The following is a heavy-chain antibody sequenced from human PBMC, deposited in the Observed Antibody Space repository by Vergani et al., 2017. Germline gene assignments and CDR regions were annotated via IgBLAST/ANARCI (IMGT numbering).Heavy chain of an antibody. D-gene: IGHD6-13*01. CDR2: IIPIFGTA. J-gene: IGHJ6*03. CDR1: GGTFSSYA. Sequence: QVQLVQSGAEVKKPGSSVKVSCKASGGTFSSYAISWVRQAPGQGLEWMGGIIPIFGTANYAQKFQGRVTITADESTSTAYRELSSLRSEDTAVYYCASMGYSSSWDGRSIKDYYYYYYMDVCGKGTTVTVSS. CDR3: ASMGYSSSWDGRSIKDYYYYYYMDV. V-gene: IGHV1-69*01.